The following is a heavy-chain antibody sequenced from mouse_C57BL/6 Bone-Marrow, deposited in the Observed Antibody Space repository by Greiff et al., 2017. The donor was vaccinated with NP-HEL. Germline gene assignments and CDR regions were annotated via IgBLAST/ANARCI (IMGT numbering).Heavy chain of an antibody. V-gene: IGHV14-4*01. D-gene: IGHD3-2*02. CDR2: IDPENGDT. Sequence: EVKLQESGAELVRPGASVKLSCTASGFNIKDDYMHWVKQRPEQGLEWIGWIDPENGDTEYASKFQGKATITADTSSNTAYLQLSSLTSEDTAVYYCTTQTAQATYWGQGTLVTVSA. J-gene: IGHJ3*01. CDR3: TTQTAQATY. CDR1: GFNIKDDY.